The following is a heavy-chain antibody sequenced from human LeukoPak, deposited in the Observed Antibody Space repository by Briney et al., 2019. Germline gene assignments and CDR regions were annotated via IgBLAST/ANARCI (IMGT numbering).Heavy chain of an antibody. J-gene: IGHJ3*02. V-gene: IGHV1-58*02. CDR3: ARSLDYDSSGADAFDI. D-gene: IGHD3-22*01. CDR1: GFTFTSSA. CDR2: IVVGSGNT. Sequence: SVKVSCKASGFTFTSSAMQWVRQARGQRLEWIGWIVVGSGNTNYAQKLQERVTITRDMSTSTAYMELRSLRSDDTAVYYCARSLDYDSSGADAFDIWGQGTMVTVSS.